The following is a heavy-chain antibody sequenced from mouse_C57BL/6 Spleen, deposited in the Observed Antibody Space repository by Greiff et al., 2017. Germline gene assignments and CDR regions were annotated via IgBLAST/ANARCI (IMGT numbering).Heavy chain of an antibody. CDR3: ARRSNYGDYAMDY. J-gene: IGHJ4*01. Sequence: QVQLQQPGAELVRPGSSVKLSCKASGYTFTSYWMHWVKQRPIQGLEWIGNIDPSDSETPYNQKFKDKATLTVYKSSSTAYMQLSSLTSEDSAVYYCARRSNYGDYAMDYGGQGTSVTVSS. D-gene: IGHD2-5*01. CDR2: IDPSDSET. V-gene: IGHV1-52*01. CDR1: GYTFTSYW.